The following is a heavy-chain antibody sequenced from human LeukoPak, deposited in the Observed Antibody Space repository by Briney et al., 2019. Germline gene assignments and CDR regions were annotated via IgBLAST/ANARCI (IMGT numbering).Heavy chain of an antibody. D-gene: IGHD3-10*01. Sequence: SETLSLTCAVYGGSFSGYYWSWIRQPPGKGLEWIGEINHSGSTNYNPSLKSRVTISVDTSKNQFSLKLSSVTAADTAVYYCARLGTENYGSGSYHNETADYWGQGTLVTVSS. CDR1: GGSFSGYY. V-gene: IGHV4-34*01. J-gene: IGHJ4*02. CDR3: ARLGTENYGSGSYHNETADY. CDR2: INHSGST.